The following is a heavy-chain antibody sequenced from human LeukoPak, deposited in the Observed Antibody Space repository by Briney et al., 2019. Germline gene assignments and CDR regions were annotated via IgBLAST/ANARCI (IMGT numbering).Heavy chain of an antibody. CDR3: AKERTQTTSFDY. CDR2: IGGSGGNT. Sequence: PGGSLRLSCTPSGFTFSTYAMSWVRQAPGKGLEWVSLIGGSGGNTYFADSVKGRFTISRDNSKNTLYLQMNSLRAEDTATYYCAKERTQTTSFDYWGQGTLVTVSS. D-gene: IGHD2/OR15-2a*01. J-gene: IGHJ4*02. CDR1: GFTFSTYA. V-gene: IGHV3-23*01.